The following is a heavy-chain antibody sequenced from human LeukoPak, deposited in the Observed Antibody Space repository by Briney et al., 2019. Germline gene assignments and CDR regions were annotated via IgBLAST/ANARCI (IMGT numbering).Heavy chain of an antibody. CDR2: IVVGSGNT. J-gene: IGHJ4*02. Sequence: SVKVSCKASGFTFTSSAMQWVRQARGQRLEWIGWIVVGSGNTNYAQKFQERVTITRDMSTSTAYMELSSLRSEDTAVYYCAAGRYSSSWYPGDYWGQGTLVTVSS. CDR1: GFTFTSSA. V-gene: IGHV1-58*02. CDR3: AAGRYSSSWYPGDY. D-gene: IGHD6-13*01.